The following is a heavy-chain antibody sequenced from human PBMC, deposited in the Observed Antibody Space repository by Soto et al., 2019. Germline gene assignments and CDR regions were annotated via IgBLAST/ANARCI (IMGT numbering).Heavy chain of an antibody. J-gene: IGHJ3*02. CDR1: GGSISGYY. CDR3: ASAYGSGSYYNPNAFDI. CDR2: ISYSGNT. V-gene: IGHV4-59*01. D-gene: IGHD3-10*01. Sequence: SETLSLTCTVSGGSISGYYWTWIRQPPGKGLEWIGYISYSGNTNYNPSLKSRVTISVDTSKNQFSLKLSSVTAADTAVYYCASAYGSGSYYNPNAFDIWGQGTMVTVSS.